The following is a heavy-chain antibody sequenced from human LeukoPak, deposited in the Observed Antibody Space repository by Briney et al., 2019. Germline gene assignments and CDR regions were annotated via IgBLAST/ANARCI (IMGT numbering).Heavy chain of an antibody. CDR3: ARVRLRQPGGIAAAGPHYYYGMDV. CDR1: GGSISSYY. V-gene: IGHV4-59*01. J-gene: IGHJ6*02. CDR2: IYYSGST. Sequence: SETLSLTCTVSGGSISSYYWSWIRQPPGRGLEWIGYIYYSGSTNYDPSLKSRVTISVDTSKNQFSLKLSSATAADTAVYYCARVRLRQPGGIAAAGPHYYYGMDVWGQGTTVTVSS. D-gene: IGHD6-13*01.